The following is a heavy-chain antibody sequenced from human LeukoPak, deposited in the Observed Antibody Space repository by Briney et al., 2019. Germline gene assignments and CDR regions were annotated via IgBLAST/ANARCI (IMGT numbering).Heavy chain of an antibody. J-gene: IGHJ4*02. CDR1: GDSVFSNTAS. CDR2: TYYRSTWYN. V-gene: IGHV6-1*01. CDR3: TRDFDC. Sequence: SQTLSLTCAISGDSVFSNTASWSWVRQSPSRGLEWLGRTYYRSTWYNDYALSVKSRITINPDTSKNQFSLQLKSVTPEDTAVYYCTRDFDCWGQETLVTVSS.